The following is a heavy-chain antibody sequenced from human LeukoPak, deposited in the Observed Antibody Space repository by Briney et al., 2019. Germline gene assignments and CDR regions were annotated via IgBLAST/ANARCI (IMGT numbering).Heavy chain of an antibody. J-gene: IGHJ4*02. CDR3: ARERAGYSSGCTDY. Sequence: SETLSLTCAVYGGSFSGYYWSWIRQPPGKGLEWIGEINHSGSTNYNPSLKSRVTISVDTSKNQFSLKLSSVTAADTAVYYCARERAGYSSGCTDYWGQGTLVTVSS. CDR2: INHSGST. D-gene: IGHD6-19*01. V-gene: IGHV4-34*01. CDR1: GGSFSGYY.